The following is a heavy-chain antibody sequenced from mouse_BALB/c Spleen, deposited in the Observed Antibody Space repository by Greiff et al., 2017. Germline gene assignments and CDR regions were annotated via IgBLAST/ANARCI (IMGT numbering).Heavy chain of an antibody. CDR1: GYTFTDYA. CDR2: ISTYYGNT. V-gene: IGHV1-67*01. J-gene: IGHJ4*01. CDR3: ARSRSGLRRGGFYAMDY. Sequence: QVQLKESGPELVRPGVSVKISCKGSGYTFTDYAMHWVKQSHAKSLEWIGVISTYYGNTNYNQKFKGKATMTVDKSSSTAYMELARLTSEDSAIYYCARSRSGLRRGGFYAMDYWGQGTSVTVSS. D-gene: IGHD2-4*01.